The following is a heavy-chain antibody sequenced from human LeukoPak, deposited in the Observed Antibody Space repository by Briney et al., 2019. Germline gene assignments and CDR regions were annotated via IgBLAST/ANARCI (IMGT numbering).Heavy chain of an antibody. J-gene: IGHJ3*02. CDR1: GFTFSSYS. CDR2: ISSSSSYI. V-gene: IGHV3-21*01. CDR3: ARLDIAAAGTAAFDI. D-gene: IGHD6-13*01. Sequence: GGSLRLSCAASGFTFSSYSMNWVRQAPGKGLEWVSSISSSSSYIYYADSVKGRFTISRDNAKNSLYLQMNSLRAEDTAVYYCARLDIAAAGTAAFDIWGRGTMDTVSS.